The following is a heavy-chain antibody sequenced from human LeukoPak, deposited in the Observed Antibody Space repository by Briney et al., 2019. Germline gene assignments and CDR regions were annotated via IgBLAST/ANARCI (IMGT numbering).Heavy chain of an antibody. CDR2: IIPILGIA. V-gene: IGHV1-69*02. J-gene: IGHJ4*02. D-gene: IGHD6-6*01. CDR1: GGTFSSYT. CDR3: ARVVRIAACRDEN. Sequence: SVKVSCKASGGTFSSYTISWVRQAPGQGLEWMGRIIPILGIANYAQKFQGRVTITADKSTSTAYMELSSLRSEDTAVYYCARVVRIAACRDENWGQGTLVTVSS.